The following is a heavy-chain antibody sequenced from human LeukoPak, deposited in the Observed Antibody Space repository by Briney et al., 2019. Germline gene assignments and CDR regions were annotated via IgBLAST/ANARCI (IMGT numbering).Heavy chain of an antibody. CDR1: GGTFSSYA. D-gene: IGHD1-26*01. J-gene: IGHJ4*02. Sequence: SVKVSCKASGGTFSSYAISWVRQAPGQGLEWMGGIIPIFGTANYAQKFQGRVTITADESTSTAYMELSSLRSEDTAVYYCANQPDDQELDGNYWGQGTLVTVSS. CDR3: ANQPDDQELDGNY. CDR2: IIPIFGTA. V-gene: IGHV1-69*13.